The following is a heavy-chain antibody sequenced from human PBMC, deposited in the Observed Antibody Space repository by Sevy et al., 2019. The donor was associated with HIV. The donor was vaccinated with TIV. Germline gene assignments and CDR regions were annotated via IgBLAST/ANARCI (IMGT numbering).Heavy chain of an antibody. Sequence: GGSLRLSCAASGFTFSSYAMHWVRQAPGKGLEWGAVISYDGSNKYYANSVKGRFTISRDNSKNTLYLQMNSLRAEDTAVYYCARGRGYYFDYWGQGTLVTVSS. CDR1: GFTFSSYA. CDR3: ARGRGYYFDY. J-gene: IGHJ4*02. CDR2: ISYDGSNK. V-gene: IGHV3-30-3*01. D-gene: IGHD2-15*01.